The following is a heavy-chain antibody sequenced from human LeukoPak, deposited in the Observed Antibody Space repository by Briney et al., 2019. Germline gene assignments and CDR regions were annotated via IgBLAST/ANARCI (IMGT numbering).Heavy chain of an antibody. Sequence: PSETLSLTCTVSGGSISSYYWSWIRQPPGKGLEWIGYIYYSGSTNYNPSLKSRVTISVDTSKNQFSLKLSSVTAAATAAYYCARVSGSSGWYLMLGFDYWGQGPLVTVSS. CDR1: GGSISSYY. CDR3: ARVSGSSGWYLMLGFDY. D-gene: IGHD6-19*01. J-gene: IGHJ4*02. V-gene: IGHV4-59*01. CDR2: IYYSGST.